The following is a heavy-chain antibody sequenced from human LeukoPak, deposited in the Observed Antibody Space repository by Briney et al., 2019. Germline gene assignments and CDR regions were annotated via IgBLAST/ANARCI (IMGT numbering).Heavy chain of an antibody. CDR2: ISGSGGST. Sequence: GGSLRLSCAASGFTFSNYGMSWVRQAPGKGLEWVSAISGSGGSTYYADSVKGRFTISRDNSKNTLYLQMNSLRAEDTAVYYCAKDPYPSPYYYDSSGYPYFDYWGQGTLVTVSS. D-gene: IGHD3-22*01. V-gene: IGHV3-23*01. CDR1: GFTFSNYG. J-gene: IGHJ4*02. CDR3: AKDPYPSPYYYDSSGYPYFDY.